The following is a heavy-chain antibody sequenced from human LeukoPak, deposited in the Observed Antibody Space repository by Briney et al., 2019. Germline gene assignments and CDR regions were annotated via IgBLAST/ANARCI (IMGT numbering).Heavy chain of an antibody. CDR2: IYTTGST. CDR3: AKVAGSVAAFV. CDR1: GGSISSGSYY. D-gene: IGHD6-19*01. Sequence: SETLSLTCTVSGGSISSGSYYWSWIRQPAGKGLEWIGRIYTTGSTSYNPSLKSRVTISMDTSKNQFSLNVSSVTAADAAVYYCAKVAGSVAAFVWGQGTMLTVSS. J-gene: IGHJ3*01. V-gene: IGHV4-61*02.